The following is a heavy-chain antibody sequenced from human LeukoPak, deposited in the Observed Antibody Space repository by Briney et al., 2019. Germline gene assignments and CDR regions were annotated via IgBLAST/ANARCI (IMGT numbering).Heavy chain of an antibody. D-gene: IGHD2-2*01. CDR3: ARSVSSRFTSPRRPYYFDS. CDR1: GFTFSSYW. J-gene: IGHJ4*02. CDR2: INQDGSEK. Sequence: GGSLRLSCAASGFTFSSYWMSWVRQAPGQGLEWVANINQDGSEKYYVDSVKGRFTISRDNSKNTLYLQMNSLRAEDTAVYYCARSVSSRFTSPRRPYYFDSWGQGTLVTVSS. V-gene: IGHV3-7*03.